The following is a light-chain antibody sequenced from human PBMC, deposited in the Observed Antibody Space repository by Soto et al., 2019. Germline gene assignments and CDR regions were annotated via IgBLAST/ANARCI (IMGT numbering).Light chain of an antibody. V-gene: IGKV1-8*01. CDR1: QGIGGY. Sequence: IRMTQSPSSLSASTGDRVTITCRASQGIGGYLAWYQVQPGKAPKLLMFAASTLQRGVPSRFSGSGSGTDFTLTISYLQSEDFATYYCQQYYAYPRTFGQGTKVDIK. CDR2: AAS. J-gene: IGKJ1*01. CDR3: QQYYAYPRT.